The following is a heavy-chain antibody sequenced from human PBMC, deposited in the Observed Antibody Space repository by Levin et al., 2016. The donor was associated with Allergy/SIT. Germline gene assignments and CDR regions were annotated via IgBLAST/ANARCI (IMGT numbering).Heavy chain of an antibody. CDR2: IFYTGST. V-gene: IGHV4-30-4*01. CDR3: ARDPAVAAHYYYYGMDV. D-gene: IGHD2-15*01. J-gene: IGHJ6*02. CDR1: DGSISSGDYY. Sequence: SETLSLTCTVSDGSISSGDYYWSWIRQPPGKGLEWIGYIFYTGSTYYNPSLKSRVTISVDTSKNQFSLKLSSVTAADTAVYYCARDPAVAAHYYYYGMDVWGQGTTVTVSS.